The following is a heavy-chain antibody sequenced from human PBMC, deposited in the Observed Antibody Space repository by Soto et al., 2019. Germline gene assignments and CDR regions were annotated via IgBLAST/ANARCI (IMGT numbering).Heavy chain of an antibody. Sequence: QVQLVQSGAEVKKPGASVKVSCKASGYTFTSYDINWVRQATGQGLEWMGWMNPNSGNTGYAQKFQGRDTMTRNTSISTAYMELSSLRSEDTAVYYCARVRSGIAARRWSWFDPWGQGTLVTVSS. J-gene: IGHJ5*02. CDR1: GYTFTSYD. CDR2: MNPNSGNT. CDR3: ARVRSGIAARRWSWFDP. D-gene: IGHD6-6*01. V-gene: IGHV1-8*01.